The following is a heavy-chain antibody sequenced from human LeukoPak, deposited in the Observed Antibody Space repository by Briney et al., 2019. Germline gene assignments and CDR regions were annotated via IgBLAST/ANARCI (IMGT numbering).Heavy chain of an antibody. V-gene: IGHV4-59*08. J-gene: IGHJ4*02. CDR3: AIPSARSVGGFDY. CDR2: IYYSGST. D-gene: IGHD2-15*01. CDR1: GGSISSYY. Sequence: SETLSLTCTVSGGSISSYYWSWIRQPPGKGLEWIGYIYYSGSTNYNPSLKSRVTISVDTSKNQFSLKLSSVTAADTAVYYCAIPSARSVGGFDYWGQGTLVTVSP.